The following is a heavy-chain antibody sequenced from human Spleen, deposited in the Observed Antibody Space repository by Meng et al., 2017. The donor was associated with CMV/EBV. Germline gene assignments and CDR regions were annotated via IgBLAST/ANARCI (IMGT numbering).Heavy chain of an antibody. Sequence: ASVKVSCKASGYSLSSYGISWVRQAPGQGLEWMGWISGYNGNTNYAQKVQGRVTMTTDTSTSTAYMELRSLRFDDTAVYYCARAYRRWELRGAFDIWGQGTMVTVSS. D-gene: IGHD1-26*01. CDR2: ISGYNGNT. CDR3: ARAYRRWELRGAFDI. CDR1: GYSLSSYG. V-gene: IGHV1-18*01. J-gene: IGHJ3*02.